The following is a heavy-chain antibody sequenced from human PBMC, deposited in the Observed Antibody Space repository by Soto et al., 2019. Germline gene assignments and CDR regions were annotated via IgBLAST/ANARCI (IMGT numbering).Heavy chain of an antibody. CDR3: ARRERYYGSPGWFDP. CDR2: VYYNENT. J-gene: IGHJ5*02. CDR1: AGSISSFTYY. D-gene: IGHD3-10*01. Sequence: SETLSLTYSVSAGSISSFTYYWGWLPQPPGKGLEWIGTVYYNENTYYNPSLKSRVTITVDTAKNQFSLSLRSVTAADTAMYFCARRERYYGSPGWFDPWGPGTLVTVSS. V-gene: IGHV4-39*01.